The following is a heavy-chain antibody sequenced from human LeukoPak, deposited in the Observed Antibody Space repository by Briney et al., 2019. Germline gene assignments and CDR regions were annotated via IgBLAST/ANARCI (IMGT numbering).Heavy chain of an antibody. CDR3: ASDLYCSSTSCSGGIDY. V-gene: IGHV1-46*01. CDR1: GYTFTSYY. Sequence: APVKVSCKASGYTFTSYYMHWVRQAPGQGLEWMGIINPSGGSTSYAQKFQGRVTMTRDTSTSTVYMELRSLRSEDTAVYYCASDLYCSSTSCSGGIDYWGQGTLVTVSS. CDR2: INPSGGST. D-gene: IGHD2-2*01. J-gene: IGHJ4*02.